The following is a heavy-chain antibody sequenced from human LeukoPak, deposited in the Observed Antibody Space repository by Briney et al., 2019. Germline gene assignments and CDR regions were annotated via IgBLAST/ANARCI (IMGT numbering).Heavy chain of an antibody. V-gene: IGHV4-34*01. CDR2: INHSGST. D-gene: IGHD3-10*01. CDR3: ARGERITMVRGVIPKPYNWFDP. CDR1: GGSFSGYY. J-gene: IGHJ5*02. Sequence: SETLSLTCAVYGGSFSGYYWSWIRQPPGKGLEWIGEINHSGSTNYNPSLKSRVTISVDTSKNQFSLKLSSVTAADTAVYYCARGERITMVRGVIPKPYNWFDPWGQGTLVTVSS.